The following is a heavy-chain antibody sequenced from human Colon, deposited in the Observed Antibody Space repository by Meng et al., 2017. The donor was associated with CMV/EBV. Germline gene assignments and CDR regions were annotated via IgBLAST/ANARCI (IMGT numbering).Heavy chain of an antibody. Sequence: ETLSLTCAVSGFTFSTYWMHWVRQTPGKGLVWVSRINSAGSTVYADSVKGRFTISRDNAKNTLYLQMNSLRADDTAVYYCTRANNWNFVDFDYWGQGTLVTVSS. V-gene: IGHV3-74*01. CDR2: INSAGST. CDR1: GFTFSTYW. J-gene: IGHJ4*02. CDR3: TRANNWNFVDFDY. D-gene: IGHD1-7*01.